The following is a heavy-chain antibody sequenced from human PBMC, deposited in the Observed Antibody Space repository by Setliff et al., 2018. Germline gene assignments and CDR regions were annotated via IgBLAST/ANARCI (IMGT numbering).Heavy chain of an antibody. CDR2: ISYDRFKI. V-gene: IGHV3-30*03. CDR3: AREGSIGWSQYFHH. CDR1: GFTLRNSG. Sequence: GGSLRLSCAASGFTLRNSGMHWVRQAPGRGLEWVTFISYDRFKIYYAESVKGRFTISRDISTNTLFLEIDSLRSEDTGLYYCAREGSIGWSQYFHHWGQGTPVTVSS. D-gene: IGHD6-19*01. J-gene: IGHJ1*01.